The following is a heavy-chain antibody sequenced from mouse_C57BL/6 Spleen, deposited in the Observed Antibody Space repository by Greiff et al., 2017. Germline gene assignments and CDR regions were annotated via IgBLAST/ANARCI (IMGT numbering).Heavy chain of an antibody. CDR1: GFTFSDYG. V-gene: IGHV5-17*01. CDR3: ARSYDYDPFAY. D-gene: IGHD2-4*01. Sequence: EVQLMESGGGLVKPGGSLKLSCAASGFTFSDYGMHWVRQAPEKGLEWVAYISSGSSTIYYADTVKGRFTISRDNAKNTLFLQMTSLRSEDTAMYYCARSYDYDPFAYWGQGTLVTVSA. CDR2: ISSGSSTI. J-gene: IGHJ3*01.